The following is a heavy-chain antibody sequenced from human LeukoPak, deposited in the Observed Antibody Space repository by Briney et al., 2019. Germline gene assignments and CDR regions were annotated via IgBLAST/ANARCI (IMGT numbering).Heavy chain of an antibody. D-gene: IGHD3-22*01. Sequence: PGGSLRLSCAASGFTFNSYAMTWVRQAPGKGLEWVSAVSGSGGSTYYPDSVEGRFTISRDNSKNTLYLQMNSLRAEDTAVYYCASLGRDPRDDSSGYYRSRYYYYGMDVWGQGTSVTVSS. CDR3: ASLGRDPRDDSSGYYRSRYYYYGMDV. CDR2: VSGSGGST. CDR1: GFTFNSYA. J-gene: IGHJ6*02. V-gene: IGHV3-23*01.